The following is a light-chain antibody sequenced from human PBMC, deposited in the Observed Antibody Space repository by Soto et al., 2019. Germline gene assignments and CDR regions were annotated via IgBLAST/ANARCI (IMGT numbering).Light chain of an antibody. CDR2: KAS. V-gene: IGKV1-5*03. Sequence: DIQMTQSSSTLSASVGDRVTITCRASQSISSWLAWYQQKPGKAPKLLIYKASSLESGVPSRFSGSGSGTEFTLTISSLQPDDFATYYCQQYNSYWTFGQGTRWIS. J-gene: IGKJ1*01. CDR3: QQYNSYWT. CDR1: QSISSW.